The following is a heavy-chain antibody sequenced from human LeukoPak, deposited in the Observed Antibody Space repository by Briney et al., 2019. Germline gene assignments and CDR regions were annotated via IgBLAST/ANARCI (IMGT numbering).Heavy chain of an antibody. V-gene: IGHV4-34*01. J-gene: IGHJ4*02. CDR2: INHSGST. D-gene: IGHD1-26*01. CDR1: GGSFSGYY. Sequence: SETLSLTCAVYGGSFSGYYWSWIRQPPGKGLEWIGEINHSGSTNYNPSLKSRVTISVDTSKNQFSLKLSSVTAADTAVYYCAKLGGSYAPFDYWGQGTLVTVSS. CDR3: AKLGGSYAPFDY.